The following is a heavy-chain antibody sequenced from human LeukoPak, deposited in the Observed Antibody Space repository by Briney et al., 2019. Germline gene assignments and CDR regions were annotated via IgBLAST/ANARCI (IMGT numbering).Heavy chain of an antibody. Sequence: PGGTLRLSCAASGFTFSSYGMSWVRQAPGKGLEWVSAISGSGGSTYYADSVKGRFTISRDNAKNSLYLQMNSLRAEDTAVYYCAKEVVVAVGWFDPWGQGTLVTVSS. CDR2: ISGSGGST. D-gene: IGHD2-15*01. V-gene: IGHV3-23*01. CDR1: GFTFSSYG. CDR3: AKEVVVAVGWFDP. J-gene: IGHJ5*02.